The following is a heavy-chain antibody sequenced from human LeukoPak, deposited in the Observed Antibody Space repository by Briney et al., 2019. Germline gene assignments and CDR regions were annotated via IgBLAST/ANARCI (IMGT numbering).Heavy chain of an antibody. D-gene: IGHD3-16*01. CDR1: GYTFTSYG. CDR2: ISAYNGNT. CDR3: ARVGGRGHGRFPILPGYYFDY. J-gene: IGHJ4*02. Sequence: ASVKVSCKASGYTFTSYGISWVRQAPGQGLEWMGWISAYNGNTNYAQKLQGRVTMTTDTSTSTAYMELRSLRSDDTAVYYCARVGGRGHGRFPILPGYYFDYRGQGTLVTVSS. V-gene: IGHV1-18*01.